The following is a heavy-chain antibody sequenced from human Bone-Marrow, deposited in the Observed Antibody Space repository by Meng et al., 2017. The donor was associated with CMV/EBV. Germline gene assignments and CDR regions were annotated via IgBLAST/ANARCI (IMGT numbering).Heavy chain of an antibody. Sequence: GGSLRLSCAASGFTVSSNYMSWVRQAPGKGLEWGSVIYSGGSTYYADSVKGRFTISRDNSKNTLYLQMNSLRAEDTAVYYCARDEMVRGVMGYGMDVWGQGTTVTVSS. CDR2: IYSGGST. D-gene: IGHD3-10*01. J-gene: IGHJ6*02. CDR1: GFTVSSNY. V-gene: IGHV3-53*01. CDR3: ARDEMVRGVMGYGMDV.